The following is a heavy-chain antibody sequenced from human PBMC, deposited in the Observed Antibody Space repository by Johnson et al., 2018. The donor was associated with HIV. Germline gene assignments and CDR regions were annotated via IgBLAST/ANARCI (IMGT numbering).Heavy chain of an antibody. CDR2: INWNGGST. CDR3: ARVGGINDYGDPGDAFDI. D-gene: IGHD4-17*01. CDR1: GFTFDDYG. Sequence: EVQLVESGGGVVRPGGSLRLSCAASGFTFDDYGMSWVRQAPGKGLEWVSGINWNGGSTGYADSVKGRFTISRYNAKNSLSLQMNSLRAEDTALYYCARVGGINDYGDPGDAFDIWGQGTMVTVSS. V-gene: IGHV3-20*04. J-gene: IGHJ3*02.